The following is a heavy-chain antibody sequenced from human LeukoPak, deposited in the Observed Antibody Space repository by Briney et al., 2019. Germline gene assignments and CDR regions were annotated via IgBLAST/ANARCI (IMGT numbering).Heavy chain of an antibody. CDR1: GFTFSSYG. CDR3: ARAPNQNDAFDI. D-gene: IGHD1-14*01. CDR2: IWYDGSNK. Sequence: PGGSLRLSCAASGFTFSSYGMHWVRQAPGKGLEWVAVIWYDGSNKYYADSVKGRFTISRDDSKNTLYLQMNSLRAEDTAVCYCARAPNQNDAFDIWGQGTMVTVSS. J-gene: IGHJ3*02. V-gene: IGHV3-33*01.